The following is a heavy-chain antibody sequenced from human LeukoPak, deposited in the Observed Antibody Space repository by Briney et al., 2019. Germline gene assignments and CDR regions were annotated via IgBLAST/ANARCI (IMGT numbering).Heavy chain of an antibody. CDR3: ASDYGNPDVVDY. CDR2: ISGSGGST. CDR1: GFTFSSYA. V-gene: IGHV3-23*01. J-gene: IGHJ4*02. Sequence: GGSLRLSCAASGFTFSSYAMSWVRQAPGKGLEWVSAISGSGGSTYYADSVKGRFTISRDSSKNTLYLQLNSLGVEDTAIYYCASDYGNPDVVDYWGQGTLVTVSS. D-gene: IGHD4-17*01.